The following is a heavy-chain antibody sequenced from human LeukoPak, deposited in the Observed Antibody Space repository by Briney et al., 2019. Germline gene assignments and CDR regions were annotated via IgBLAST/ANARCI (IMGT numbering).Heavy chain of an antibody. CDR3: VRASTTVPNLLDY. V-gene: IGHV3-74*01. CDR2: IKGDGSDT. CDR1: GFTFSSYW. J-gene: IGHJ4*02. Sequence: PGGSLRLSCAASGFTFSSYWMHWVRQTPGKGLVWVSRIKGDGSDTLYADSVKGRFTISRGNSKNTLYLQTSSLGADDTAVYYCVRASTTVPNLLDYWGQGALVSVSS. D-gene: IGHD4-17*01.